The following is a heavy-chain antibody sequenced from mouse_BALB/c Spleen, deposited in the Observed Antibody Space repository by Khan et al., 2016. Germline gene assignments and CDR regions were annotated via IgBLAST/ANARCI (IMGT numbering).Heavy chain of an antibody. V-gene: IGHV1S41*01. CDR2: IAPGSGST. Sequence: DLVKSGASVKLSCTASGYTFTSYWINWIKQRPGQGLERIGRIAPGSGSTYYNEMFKGKATLTVDTSSSTAYLHLGCLSSVDSAVYFCPSEGTVPLMDYWGQGTTVTVSS. CDR3: PSEGTVPLMDY. D-gene: IGHD1-1*01. J-gene: IGHJ4*01. CDR1: GYTFTSYW.